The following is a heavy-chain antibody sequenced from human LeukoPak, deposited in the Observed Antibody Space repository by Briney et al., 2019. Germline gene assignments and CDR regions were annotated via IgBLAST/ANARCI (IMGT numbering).Heavy chain of an antibody. CDR3: ARDLAGIGIAAAGTIAFDI. CDR1: GYTFTSYV. J-gene: IGHJ3*02. D-gene: IGHD6-13*01. CDR2: INTNTGNP. V-gene: IGHV7-4-1*02. Sequence: ASVKVSCKASGYTFTSYVMNWVRQAPGQGLEWMGWINTNTGNPTYAQGFTGRFVFSLDTSVSTAYLQISSLKAEDTAVYYCARDLAGIGIAAAGTIAFDIWGQGTMVTVSS.